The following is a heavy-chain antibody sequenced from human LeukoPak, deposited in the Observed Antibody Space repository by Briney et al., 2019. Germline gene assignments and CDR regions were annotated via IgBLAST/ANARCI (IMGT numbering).Heavy chain of an antibody. CDR1: GGSISSSSYY. V-gene: IGHV4-61*05. D-gene: IGHD6-19*01. CDR2: IYYSGST. CDR3: AREGQWLPRAHNPIDY. J-gene: IGHJ4*02. Sequence: PSETLSLTCTVSGGSISSSSYYWGWIRQPPGKGLEWIGYIYYSGSTNYNPSLKSRVTISVDTSKNQFSLKLSSVTAADTAVYYCAREGQWLPRAHNPIDYWGQGTLVTVSS.